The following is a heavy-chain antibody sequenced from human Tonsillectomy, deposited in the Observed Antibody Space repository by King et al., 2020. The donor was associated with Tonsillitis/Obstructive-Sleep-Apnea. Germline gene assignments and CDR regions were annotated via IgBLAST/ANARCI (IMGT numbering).Heavy chain of an antibody. V-gene: IGHV1-69*01. D-gene: IGHD2-2*01. CDR2: IIPIFGTA. J-gene: IGHJ5*02. CDR3: ARVPYCSSSSCYWWFDP. CDR1: GGTFNSFA. Sequence: QLVQSGAEVKKPGSSVKVSCKASGGTFNSFAVSWVRQAPGQGLEWMGGIIPIFGTANYAQKFQGRVTITADESTSTAYMVLRSLTSEDTAVYFCARVPYCSSSSCYWWFDPWGQGTLVTVSS.